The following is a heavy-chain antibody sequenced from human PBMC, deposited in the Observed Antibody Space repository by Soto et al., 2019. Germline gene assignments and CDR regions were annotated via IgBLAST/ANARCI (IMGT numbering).Heavy chain of an antibody. V-gene: IGHV3-30-3*01. CDR2: ISYDGSNK. D-gene: IGHD2-15*01. CDR3: ARDRYSGGSSADY. CDR1: GFTFSSYA. Sequence: QVQLVESGGGVVQPGRSLRLSCAASGFTFSSYAMHWVRQAPGKGLEWVAVISYDGSNKYYADSVKGRFTISRDNSKNTLYLQMNSLRAEDTAVYYCARDRYSGGSSADYWGQGTLVTVSS. J-gene: IGHJ4*02.